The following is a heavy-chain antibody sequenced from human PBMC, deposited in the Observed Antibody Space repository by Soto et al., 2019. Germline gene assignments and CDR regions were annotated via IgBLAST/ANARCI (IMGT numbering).Heavy chain of an antibody. CDR2: LIPIFGTA. Sequence: QVQLVQSGAEVKKPGSSVKVSCKASGGTFSSYALSWVRQAPGQGREWMGGLIPIFGTANYEQKFQGRVKISADKSTSTSYMELSSLRSEDTDVYYCPRDPDYYDSSGYLYFDYWGQGNLVTVSS. CDR3: PRDPDYYDSSGYLYFDY. CDR1: GGTFSSYA. J-gene: IGHJ4*02. D-gene: IGHD3-22*01. V-gene: IGHV1-69*06.